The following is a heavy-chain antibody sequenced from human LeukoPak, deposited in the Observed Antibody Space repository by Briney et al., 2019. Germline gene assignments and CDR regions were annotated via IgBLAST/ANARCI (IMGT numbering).Heavy chain of an antibody. CDR3: ARWAAAGRLYNWFDP. J-gene: IGHJ5*02. CDR1: GCSISSGDCY. CDR2: IYYSGST. Sequence: SETVSLTCTVSGCSISSGDCYWSWIRQPPGKGLEWIGYIYYSGSTYYNPSLKSRVTISVDTSKNQFSLKLSSVTAADTAVYYCARWAAAGRLYNWFDPWGQGTLVTVSS. V-gene: IGHV4-30-4*01. D-gene: IGHD6-13*01.